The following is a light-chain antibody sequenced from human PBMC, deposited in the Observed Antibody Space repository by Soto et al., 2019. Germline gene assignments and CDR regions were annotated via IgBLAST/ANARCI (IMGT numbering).Light chain of an antibody. CDR2: DNN. CDR1: SSNNGNNY. Sequence: QSVLTQPPSVSAAPGQKVTISCSGSSSNNGNNYVSWYQQLPGTAPKLLIYDNNKRPSGIPDRFSGSKSGTSATLGITGLQTGDEADYYCGTWDSSLSGYWVFGGGTKLTV. CDR3: GTWDSSLSGYWV. J-gene: IGLJ3*02. V-gene: IGLV1-51*01.